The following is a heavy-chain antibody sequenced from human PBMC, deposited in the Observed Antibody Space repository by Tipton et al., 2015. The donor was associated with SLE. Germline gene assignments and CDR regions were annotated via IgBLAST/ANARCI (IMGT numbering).Heavy chain of an antibody. V-gene: IGHV4-39*01. Sequence: TLSLTCTVSGVSISGTVHYWGWIRQSTGKGLEWLGSIYFSGTTYYNPSLKRRVTISVDTSKNQISLQLRSVTATDTAVYYCAGTPWLVRFEYWGQGTLVNVSP. CDR1: GVSISGTVHY. CDR2: IYFSGTT. CDR3: AGTPWLVRFEY. D-gene: IGHD6-19*01. J-gene: IGHJ4*02.